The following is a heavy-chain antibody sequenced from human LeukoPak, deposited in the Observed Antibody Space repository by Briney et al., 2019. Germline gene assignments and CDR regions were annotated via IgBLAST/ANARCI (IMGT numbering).Heavy chain of an antibody. CDR2: INPSGGST. Sequence: GASVKVSCKASGYTFTSYYMHWVRQAPGQGLEWMGIINPSGGSTSYAQKFQGRVTMTRGMSTSTVYMELSSLRSEDTAVYYCARGLGGYSYGYAPDYWGQGTLVTVSS. D-gene: IGHD5-18*01. V-gene: IGHV1-46*01. CDR1: GYTFTSYY. CDR3: ARGLGGYSYGYAPDY. J-gene: IGHJ4*02.